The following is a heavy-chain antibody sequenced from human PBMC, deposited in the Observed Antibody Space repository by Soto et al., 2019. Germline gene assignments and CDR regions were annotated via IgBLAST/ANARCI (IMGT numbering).Heavy chain of an antibody. CDR2: INHNGDS. V-gene: IGHV4-34*01. CDR3: AIFTRFPDAFDI. CDR1: GGSFGTSY. J-gene: IGHJ3*02. Sequence: QVHLQQWGAGLLKPSETLSLTCGVYGGSFGTSYWAWIRQSPEKGLEWIGEINHNGDSNYNPSLNMRVTISLDMSENQFSLKLTPVAAAGTAVYYCAIFTRFPDAFDICGQGTPVIVSS. D-gene: IGHD2-21*01.